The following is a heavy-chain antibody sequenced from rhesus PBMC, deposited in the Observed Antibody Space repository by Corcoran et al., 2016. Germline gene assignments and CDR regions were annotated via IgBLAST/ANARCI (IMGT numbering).Heavy chain of an antibody. CDR2: ISGNTYNP. CDR3: TRGIGYYLAFDF. CDR1: GGSISDSYY. D-gene: IGHD3-16*01. V-gene: IGHV4S9*01. J-gene: IGHJ3*01. Sequence: QVQLQESGPGLVKPSETLSLTCAVSGGSISDSYYWNWIRQPPGKGLEWIGDISGNTYNPSSSPSHISLVSFSQDTSKNPFFLKLSSVTAADTAVYYCTRGIGYYLAFDFWGHGLRVTVSS.